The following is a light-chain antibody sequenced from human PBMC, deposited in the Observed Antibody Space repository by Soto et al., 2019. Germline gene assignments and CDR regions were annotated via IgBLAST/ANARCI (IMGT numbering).Light chain of an antibody. J-gene: IGKJ1*01. CDR1: QSISSSS. CDR2: GAT. V-gene: IGKV3-20*01. Sequence: EIVVTQSPGTLSLSPGERATLSCRASQSISSSSLAWYQQKPGQAPKLLIGGATSRATGIRDRFSGSGSGTDVPLTISSLEPEEFVVYYGHDGKSPPWTFGQWTKVEIK. CDR3: HDGKSPPWT.